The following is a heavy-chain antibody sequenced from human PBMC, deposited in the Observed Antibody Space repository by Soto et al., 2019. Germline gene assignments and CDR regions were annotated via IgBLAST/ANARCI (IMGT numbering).Heavy chain of an antibody. Sequence: PGESLKISCQGSGYSFTSYWIGWVRQMPGKGLEWMGIIYPGDSDIKYSPSFQGQVTISADKSISAAYLQWSSLRASDAAMYYCARSAVPGRYSYMDVWGKGTTVTVSS. CDR1: GYSFTSYW. D-gene: IGHD3-10*01. CDR3: ARSAVPGRYSYMDV. CDR2: IYPGDSDI. J-gene: IGHJ6*03. V-gene: IGHV5-51*01.